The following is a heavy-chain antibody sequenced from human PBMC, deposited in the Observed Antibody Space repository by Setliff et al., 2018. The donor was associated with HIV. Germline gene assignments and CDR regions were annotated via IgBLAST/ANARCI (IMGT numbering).Heavy chain of an antibody. V-gene: IGHV3-49*04. D-gene: IGHD2-15*01. Sequence: GGSLRLSCTASGFIFGDYAMSWVRQAPGQGLEWVGFIRSKRYGGTTEYAASVKGRFTISRDDSKSIAYLQMNSLKTEDTAVYSCTRGLVAATPPWLQSAFDIWGQGTMVTVSS. CDR3: TRGLVAATPPWLQSAFDI. CDR1: GFIFGDYA. CDR2: IRSKRYGGTT. J-gene: IGHJ3*02.